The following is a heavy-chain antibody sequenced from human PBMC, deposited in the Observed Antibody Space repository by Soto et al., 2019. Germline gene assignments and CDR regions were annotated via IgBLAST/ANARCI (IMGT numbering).Heavy chain of an antibody. J-gene: IGHJ4*02. CDR1: GFTFSSYA. V-gene: IGHV3-64*01. CDR2: ISSNGGST. D-gene: IGHD6-25*01. Sequence: GGSLRLSCAASGFTFSSYAMHWVRQAPGKGLEYVSAISSNGGSTYYANSVKGRFTISRDNSKNTLYLQMGSLRAEDMAVYYCARWAGVAAASDYWGQGTLVTVS. CDR3: ARWAGVAAASDY.